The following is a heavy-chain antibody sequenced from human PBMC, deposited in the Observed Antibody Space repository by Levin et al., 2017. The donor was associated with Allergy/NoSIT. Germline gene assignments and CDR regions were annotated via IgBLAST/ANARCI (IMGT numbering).Heavy chain of an antibody. D-gene: IGHD3-10*01. Sequence: SCAVSGFTFSNYAMTWVRQAPGRGLEWVSSISRNGGHPYYADSVKGRFTISRDNSKNTLYLQMNSLRVEDSAVYYCANGENYYGSGIFNYWGQGTLVTVSS. CDR2: ISRNGGHP. CDR3: ANGENYYGSGIFNY. J-gene: IGHJ4*02. CDR1: GFTFSNYA. V-gene: IGHV3-23*01.